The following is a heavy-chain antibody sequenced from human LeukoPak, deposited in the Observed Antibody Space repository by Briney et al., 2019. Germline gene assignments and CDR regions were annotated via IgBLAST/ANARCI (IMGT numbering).Heavy chain of an antibody. CDR2: ISSSGSTI. V-gene: IGHV3-48*03. D-gene: IGHD6-19*01. J-gene: IGHJ4*02. Sequence: PGGSLRLSCAASGFTFSSYEMNWVRQAPGKGLEWVSYISSSGSTIYYADSVKGRFTISRDNAKNSLYLQMNSLRAENTAVYYCARDRIYSSGWHGYFDYWGQGTLVTVSS. CDR3: ARDRIYSSGWHGYFDY. CDR1: GFTFSSYE.